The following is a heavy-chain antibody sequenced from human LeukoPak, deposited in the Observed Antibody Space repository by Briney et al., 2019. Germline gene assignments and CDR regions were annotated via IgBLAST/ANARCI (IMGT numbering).Heavy chain of an antibody. V-gene: IGHV4-59*01. J-gene: IGHJ4*02. Sequence: SETLSLTCTVSGGSISSYYWSWIRQPPGKGLEWIGYIYYSGSTNYNPSLKSRVTISVDTSKNQFSLKLSPVTAADTAVYYCARARDDYGDSWGFDYWGQGTLVTVSS. CDR1: GGSISSYY. CDR2: IYYSGST. D-gene: IGHD4-17*01. CDR3: ARARDDYGDSWGFDY.